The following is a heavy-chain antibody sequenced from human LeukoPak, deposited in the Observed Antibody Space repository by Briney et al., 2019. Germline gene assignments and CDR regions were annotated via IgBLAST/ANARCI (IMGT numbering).Heavy chain of an antibody. D-gene: IGHD5-12*01. CDR1: GFTFSSYW. CDR3: SNSIVARYHYYGMDV. J-gene: IGHJ6*02. V-gene: IGHV3-49*04. CDR2: IRSKAYGGTT. Sequence: GGSLRLSCAASGFTFSSYWMSWVRQAPGKGLEWVGFIRSKAYGGTTEYAASVKGRFTISRDDSKSIAYLQMDSLKTEDTAVYYCSNSIVARYHYYGMDVWGQGTTVTVSS.